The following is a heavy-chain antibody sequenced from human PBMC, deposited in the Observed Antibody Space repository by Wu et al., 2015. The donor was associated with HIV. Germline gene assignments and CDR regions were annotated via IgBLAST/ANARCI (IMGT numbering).Heavy chain of an antibody. V-gene: IGHV1-18*01. D-gene: IGHD6-19*01. Sequence: AQLVQSGGEVKKPGASVKVSCKASNYTFVSYGITWVRQAPRQGLEWMAWISPHNGDTNYAQRFQGRVTMTRDTSISTAYMELSRLRSDDTAVYYCARVSSGWYEGAFDIWGQGTMVTVSS. CDR1: NYTFVSYG. CDR3: ARVSSGWYEGAFDI. J-gene: IGHJ3*02. CDR2: ISPHNGDT.